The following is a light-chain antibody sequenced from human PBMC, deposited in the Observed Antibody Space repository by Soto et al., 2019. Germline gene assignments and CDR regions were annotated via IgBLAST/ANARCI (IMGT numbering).Light chain of an antibody. CDR1: QSIDTY. V-gene: IGKV1-39*01. CDR2: AAS. CDR3: QHGLT. J-gene: IGKJ4*01. Sequence: DIQMTQSPSSLSASVGDRVTITCRASQSIDTYLNWYQQKPGKAPNLLIYAASNLQSGVPSRFSGSGFGTYFTLTISSLQPEDFATYYCQHGLTFGGGTKVEIK.